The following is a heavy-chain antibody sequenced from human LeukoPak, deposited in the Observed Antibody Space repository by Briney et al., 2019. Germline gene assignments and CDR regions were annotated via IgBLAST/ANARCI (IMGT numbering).Heavy chain of an antibody. CDR3: ARGPNSNWSGLDF. V-gene: IGHV3-48*02. Sequence: RPGGSLRLPCAASGFTFSNYSMNWVRQAPGKGLEWVSYISSSSSTIYYADSVKGRFTISRDNAKNSLYLQMNSLRDEDTAVYYCARGPNSNWSGLDFWGQGTLLTVSS. D-gene: IGHD6-6*01. CDR2: ISSSSSTI. CDR1: GFTFSNYS. J-gene: IGHJ4*02.